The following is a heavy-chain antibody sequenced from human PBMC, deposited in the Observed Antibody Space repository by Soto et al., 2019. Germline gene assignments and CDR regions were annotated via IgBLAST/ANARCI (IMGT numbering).Heavy chain of an antibody. D-gene: IGHD3-3*01. CDR3: ARDIDFGY. CDR2: TYYRSRWYN. V-gene: IGHV6-1*01. Sequence: PSQTLSLTCAISWDSVSSNSAGWNWIRQSPSRGLEWLGRTYYRSRWYNEYGVSVKSRITINPDTSRNQISLQLNSVTPEDTAIYYCARDIDFGYWGRGTQVTVSS. J-gene: IGHJ4*02. CDR1: WDSVSSNSAG.